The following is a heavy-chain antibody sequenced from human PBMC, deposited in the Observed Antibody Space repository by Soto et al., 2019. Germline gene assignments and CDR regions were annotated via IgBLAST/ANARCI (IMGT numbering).Heavy chain of an antibody. CDR2: IIPIFGTA. CDR1: RGTISSYS. Sequence: GIPVEVSSKASRGTISSYSLCSVRHAPGQGLEWMGGIIPIFGTANYAQKFQGRVTITADESTSTAYMRLSSLRSADTAVYNQTGGRECPDHVVSFLAYRGHGTLDTVSP. CDR3: TGGRECPDHVVSFLAY. J-gene: IGHJ4*01. V-gene: IGHV1-69*13. D-gene: IGHD3-10*01.